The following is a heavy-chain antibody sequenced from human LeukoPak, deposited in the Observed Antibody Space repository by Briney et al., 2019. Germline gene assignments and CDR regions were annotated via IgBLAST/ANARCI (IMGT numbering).Heavy chain of an antibody. V-gene: IGHV4-4*08. D-gene: IGHD3-22*01. CDR1: GGSISSHY. J-gene: IGHJ4*02. CDR3: ARHSFYYGSTRDYFDY. Sequence: SETLSLTCSVSGGSISSHYWSWFRQPPGKGLEWIGYIYSSGSTDYHPSLKSRVTISVDTSNNQFSLKLGSVTAADTAVYYCARHSFYYGSTRDYFDYWGQGTLVTVSS. CDR2: IYSSGST.